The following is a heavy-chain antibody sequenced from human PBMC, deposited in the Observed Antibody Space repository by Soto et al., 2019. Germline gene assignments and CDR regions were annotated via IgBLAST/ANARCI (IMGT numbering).Heavy chain of an antibody. CDR3: AKESITMIVVVTLEYFQH. J-gene: IGHJ1*01. V-gene: IGHV3-23*01. Sequence: RLSCAASGFTFSSYAMSWVRQAPGKGLEWVSAISGSGGSTYYADSVKGRFTISRDNSKNTLYLQMNSLRAEDTAVYYCAKESITMIVVVTLEYFQHWGQGTLVTVSS. D-gene: IGHD3-22*01. CDR1: GFTFSSYA. CDR2: ISGSGGST.